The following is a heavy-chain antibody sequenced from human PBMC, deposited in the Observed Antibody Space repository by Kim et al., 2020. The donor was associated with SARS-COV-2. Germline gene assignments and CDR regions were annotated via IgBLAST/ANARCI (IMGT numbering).Heavy chain of an antibody. D-gene: IGHD2-2*01. CDR3: TRDVRPQYCSSTSCLWFDH. CDR1: GFTFGDYA. V-gene: IGHV3-49*04. CDR2: IRSKTYGGTT. Sequence: GGSLRLSCTASGFTFGDYAMSWVRQAPGKGLEWVGFIRSKTYGGTTEYAASVKGRFTISRDDSKIIAYLQMNSLKTEDTAVYYCTRDVRPQYCSSTSCLWFDHWGQGTLVTVSS. J-gene: IGHJ5*02.